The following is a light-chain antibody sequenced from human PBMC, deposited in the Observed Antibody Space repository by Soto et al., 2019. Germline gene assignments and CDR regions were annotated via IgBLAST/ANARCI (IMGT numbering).Light chain of an antibody. V-gene: IGLV1-47*01. CDR2: KND. CDR1: TSSIGKNY. Sequence: QSVLTQPPSASGTPGQRVSISCSGSTSSIGKNYVYWYQQLPGTAPKLLIYKNDQRPSGVPDRFSGSKSGTSASLAITGLRSEDEADYYCAVWDGSLSSPWVFGGGTKLTVL. J-gene: IGLJ3*02. CDR3: AVWDGSLSSPWV.